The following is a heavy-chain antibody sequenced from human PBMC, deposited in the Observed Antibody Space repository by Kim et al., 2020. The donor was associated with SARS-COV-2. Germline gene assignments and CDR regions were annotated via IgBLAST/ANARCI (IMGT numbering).Heavy chain of an antibody. V-gene: IGHV3-23*01. Sequence: GGSLRLSCAASGFTFSTYAMSWVRQAPGKGLEWVSGISASDDGTYHAGSVKGRFSISRDNSNSTLYLQMNSLRAEDTAVYYCAKDLGGYYGSGSPWFYYYYGMDVWGQGTTVIVSS. CDR3: AKDLGGYYGSGSPWFYYYYGMDV. D-gene: IGHD3-10*01. J-gene: IGHJ6*02. CDR1: GFTFSTYA. CDR2: ISASDDGT.